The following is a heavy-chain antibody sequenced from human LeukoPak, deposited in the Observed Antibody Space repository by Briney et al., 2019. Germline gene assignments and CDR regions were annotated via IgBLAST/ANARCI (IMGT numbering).Heavy chain of an antibody. CDR2: ISSSSSYI. Sequence: PGGSLRLSCAASGFTFSSYAMSWVRQAPGKGLEWVSSISSSSSYIYYADSVKGRFTISRDNAKNSLYLQMNSLRAEDTAVYYCARVRVEGVNYYYYYGMDVWGQGTTVTVSS. CDR3: ARVRVEGVNYYYYYGMDV. J-gene: IGHJ6*02. D-gene: IGHD2-15*01. V-gene: IGHV3-21*01. CDR1: GFTFSSYA.